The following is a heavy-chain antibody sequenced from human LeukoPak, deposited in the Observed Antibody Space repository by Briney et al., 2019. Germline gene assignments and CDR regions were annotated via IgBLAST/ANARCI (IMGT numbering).Heavy chain of an antibody. CDR3: ARDSDIVVVPAARLRFGAFDI. CDR1: GFTFSSYS. J-gene: IGHJ3*02. V-gene: IGHV3-21*01. Sequence: GGSLRLSCAASGFTFSSYSMNWVRQAPGKGLEWVSSISSSSSYIYYADSVKGRFTISRDNAKNSLYLQMNSLRAEDTAVYYRARDSDIVVVPAARLRFGAFDIWGQGTMVTVSS. CDR2: ISSSSSYI. D-gene: IGHD2-2*01.